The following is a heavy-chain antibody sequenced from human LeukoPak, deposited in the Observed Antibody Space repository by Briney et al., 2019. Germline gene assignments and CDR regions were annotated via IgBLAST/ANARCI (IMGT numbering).Heavy chain of an antibody. CDR3: ATADDSSGVYYYMDV. Sequence: ASVKVSCKVSGYILSELSMHWVRQPPGKGLEWMGGFDPEDGETIYAQKVQGRVTMTEDTSIDTAYMELSSLRSEDTAVYYCATADDSSGVYYYMDVWGKGTTVTVFS. CDR2: FDPEDGET. D-gene: IGHD3-22*01. J-gene: IGHJ6*03. V-gene: IGHV1-24*01. CDR1: GYILSELS.